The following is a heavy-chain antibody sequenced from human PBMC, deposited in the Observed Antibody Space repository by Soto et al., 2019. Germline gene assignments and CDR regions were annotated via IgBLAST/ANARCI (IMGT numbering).Heavy chain of an antibody. CDR1: GFTFSDYY. CDR3: ARTIAAACGRRYFDL. J-gene: IGHJ2*01. V-gene: IGHV3-11*05. Sequence: QVQLVESGGGLVKPGGSLRLSCAASGFTFSDYYMSWIRQSPGKGLEWVSYISSSSSYKNYADSVKGRFTISRDNDKNSLYLQRNSRVAEDTDVYYCARTIAAACGRRYFDLWGRGTLVTVSS. D-gene: IGHD6-13*01. CDR2: ISSSSSYK.